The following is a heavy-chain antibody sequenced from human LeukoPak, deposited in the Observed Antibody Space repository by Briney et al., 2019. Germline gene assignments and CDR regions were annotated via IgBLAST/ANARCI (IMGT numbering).Heavy chain of an antibody. CDR3: ATGAYCDH. Sequence: GGTLRLSCAASGFTFSIYGMAWVRQAPGKGLEWVSTISDTGDSTYYADSVKGRFTISRDNSENTLYLQMNGLRAEDTAIYFCATGAYCDHWGQGTLVTVSS. J-gene: IGHJ4*02. CDR1: GFTFSIYG. CDR2: ISDTGDST. V-gene: IGHV3-23*01.